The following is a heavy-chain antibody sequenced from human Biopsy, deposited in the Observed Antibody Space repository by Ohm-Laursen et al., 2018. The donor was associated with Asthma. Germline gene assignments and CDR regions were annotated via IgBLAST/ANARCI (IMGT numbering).Heavy chain of an antibody. D-gene: IGHD3-22*01. CDR1: GGCISSDDYY. CDR2: IYSSGDT. CDR3: ARDRAMISET. V-gene: IGHV4-30-4*01. Sequence: TLSFTCAVSGGCISSDDYYWSWLRQAPGKGLEWIAYIYSSGDTYYSPSLKSRVSISLDTSKNQFSLRLTSVTAADTAVYYCARDRAMISETWGQGTLVTVSS. J-gene: IGHJ5*02.